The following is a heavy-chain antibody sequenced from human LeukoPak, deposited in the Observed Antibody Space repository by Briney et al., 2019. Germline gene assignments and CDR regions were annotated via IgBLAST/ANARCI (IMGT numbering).Heavy chain of an antibody. J-gene: IGHJ4*02. V-gene: IGHV3-9*01. CDR3: AKDSSSWYGPLDY. CDR2: ISWNSGSI. CDR1: GFTFDDYA. D-gene: IGHD6-13*01. Sequence: GGSLRLSCAASGFTFDDYAMHWVRQAPGKGLEWVSGISWNSGSIGYADSVKGRFTISRDNAKNSLYLQMNSLRAEDTALYYCAKDSSSWYGPLDYWGQGTLVTVSS.